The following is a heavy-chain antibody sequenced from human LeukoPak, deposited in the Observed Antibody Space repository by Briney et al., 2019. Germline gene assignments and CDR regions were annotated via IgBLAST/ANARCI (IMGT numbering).Heavy chain of an antibody. J-gene: IGHJ5*02. Sequence: SETLSLTCTVSGGSISSSSYYWGWIRQPPGKGLEWIGSIYYSGSTYYNPSLKSRVTISVDTSKNQFSLKLSSVTAADTAVYYCARDGGSYLDWFDPWGQGTLVTASS. CDR3: ARDGGSYLDWFDP. CDR2: IYYSGST. D-gene: IGHD1-26*01. CDR1: GGSISSSSYY. V-gene: IGHV4-39*07.